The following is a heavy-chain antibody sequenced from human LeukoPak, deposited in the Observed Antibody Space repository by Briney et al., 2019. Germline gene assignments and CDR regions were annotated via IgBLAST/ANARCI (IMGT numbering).Heavy chain of an antibody. V-gene: IGHV5-10-1*01. J-gene: IGHJ5*02. CDR2: IDPSDSYT. D-gene: IGHD3-10*01. CDR3: ARHVIYYYGSGSYLPWFDP. Sequence: GESLRISCKGSGYSFTSYWISWVRQMPGKGLEWMGRIDPSDSYTNYSPSFQGHVTISADKSISTAYLQWSSLKASDTAMYYCARHVIYYYGSGSYLPWFDPWGQGTLVTVSS. CDR1: GYSFTSYW.